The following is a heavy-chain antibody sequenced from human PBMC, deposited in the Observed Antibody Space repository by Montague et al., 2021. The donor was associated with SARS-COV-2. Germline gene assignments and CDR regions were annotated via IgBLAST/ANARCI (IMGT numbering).Heavy chain of an antibody. J-gene: IGHJ4*02. D-gene: IGHD3-9*01. Sequence: SETLSLTCTVSGDSISNYYWSWIRRPPGKGPEWLGDIYYSGSTNYNPSLKIRVTISVDTSKNQFSLRMSSVTAADTAVYYCARLPYILPGYAYFDFWGQGSLVIVSS. CDR1: GDSISNYY. CDR3: ARLPYILPGYAYFDF. CDR2: IYYSGST. V-gene: IGHV4-59*08.